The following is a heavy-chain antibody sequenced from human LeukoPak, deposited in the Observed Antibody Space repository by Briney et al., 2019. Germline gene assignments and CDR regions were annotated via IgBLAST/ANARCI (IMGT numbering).Heavy chain of an antibody. D-gene: IGHD3-22*01. CDR2: ISSSSSYI. J-gene: IGHJ5*02. CDR3: ARAPSDGIVVNWFDP. V-gene: IGHV3-21*01. CDR1: GFTFSSYS. Sequence: SGGSLRLSCAASGFTFSSYSMNWVRQAPGEGLEWVSSISSSSSYIYYADSVKGRFTISRDNAKNSLYLQMNSLRAEDTAVYYCARAPSDGIVVNWFDPWGQGTLVTVSS.